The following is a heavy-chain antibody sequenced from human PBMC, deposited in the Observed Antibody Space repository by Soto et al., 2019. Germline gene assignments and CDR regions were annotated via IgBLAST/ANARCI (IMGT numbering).Heavy chain of an antibody. J-gene: IGHJ3*02. CDR1: GGSVSIGSHY. CDR2: IYHSGST. V-gene: IGHV4-61*01. CDR3: GRDRSIDLKSNDAFDI. D-gene: IGHD3-9*01. Sequence: SETLSLTCTFSGGSVSIGSHYWSWIRQPPGKGLEWIAYIYHSGSTNYNPSLKSRVTISVDLSKNQFSLRLDSVTAADTAVYYCGRDRSIDLKSNDAFDIWGKGTM.